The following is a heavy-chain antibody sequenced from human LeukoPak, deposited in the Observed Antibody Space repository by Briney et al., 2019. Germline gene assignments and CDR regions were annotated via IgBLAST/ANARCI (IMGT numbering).Heavy chain of an antibody. CDR1: GFTFDDYA. CDR2: ISGDGGST. V-gene: IGHV3-43*02. D-gene: IGHD6-13*01. Sequence: GSLRLSCAASGFTFDDYAMHWVRQAPGKGLEWVSLISGDGGSTYYADSVKGRFTISRDNSKNSLYLQMNSLRTEDTALYYCAKDLVGYSSSYYYGMDVWGQGTTVTVSS. J-gene: IGHJ6*02. CDR3: AKDLVGYSSSYYYGMDV.